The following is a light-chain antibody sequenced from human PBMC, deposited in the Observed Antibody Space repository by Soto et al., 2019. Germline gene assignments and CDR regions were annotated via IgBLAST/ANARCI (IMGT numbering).Light chain of an antibody. V-gene: IGKV3-15*01. J-gene: IGKJ1*01. CDR2: GAS. Sequence: EIVMTQSPATLSVSPGERATLSCRASQSVSSNFAWYQQKPGQAPRLLIYGASTRATGIPARFSGSGSGTEFTLTIRSLQSEDFAVYYCQQYNNRWTFGQGTKVEIK. CDR1: QSVSSN. CDR3: QQYNNRWT.